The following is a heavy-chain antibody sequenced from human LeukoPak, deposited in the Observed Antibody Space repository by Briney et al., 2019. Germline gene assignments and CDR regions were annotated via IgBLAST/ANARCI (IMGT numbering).Heavy chain of an antibody. J-gene: IGHJ3*02. CDR3: ARVWYYYDSSGYDAFDI. D-gene: IGHD3-22*01. CDR2: INHSGST. V-gene: IGHV4-34*01. Sequence: SETLSLTCAVYGGSFSDYYWSWIRQPPGKGLEWIGEINHSGSTNYNPSLKSRVTISVDTSKNQFSLKLSSVTAADTAVYYCARVWYYYDSSGYDAFDIWGQGTMVTVSS. CDR1: GGSFSDYY.